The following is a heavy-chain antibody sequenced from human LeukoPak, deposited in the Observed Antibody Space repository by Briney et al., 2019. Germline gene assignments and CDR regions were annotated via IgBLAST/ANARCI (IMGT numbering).Heavy chain of an antibody. V-gene: IGHV3-9*01. CDR2: ISWNSGSI. J-gene: IGHJ4*02. D-gene: IGHD3-22*01. CDR3: AKSVDYYDSSGYYDY. CDR1: GFTFDDYA. Sequence: GRSLRLSCAASGFTFDDYAMHWVRQAPGKGLEWVSGISWNSGSIGYADSVMGRFTISRDNAKNSLYLQMNSLRAEDTALYYCAKSVDYYDSSGYYDYWGQGTLVTVSS.